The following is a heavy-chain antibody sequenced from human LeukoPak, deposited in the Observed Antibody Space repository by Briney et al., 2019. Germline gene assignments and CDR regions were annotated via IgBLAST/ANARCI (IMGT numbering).Heavy chain of an antibody. J-gene: IGHJ5*02. CDR3: ARPVTTYWFDP. CDR2: IYHSGST. CDR1: GYSISSGYY. Sequence: KPSETMSLTCAVSGYSISSGYYGGWIRQPPGKGLEWIGSIYHSGSTYYNPSLKSRVTISVDTSKNQFSLKLRSVTAADTAVYYCARPVTTYWFDPWGQGTLVTVSS. D-gene: IGHD4-17*01. V-gene: IGHV4-38-2*01.